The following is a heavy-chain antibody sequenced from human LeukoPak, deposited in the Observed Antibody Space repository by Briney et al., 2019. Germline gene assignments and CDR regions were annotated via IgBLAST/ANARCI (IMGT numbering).Heavy chain of an antibody. D-gene: IGHD3-10*01. V-gene: IGHV3-23*01. J-gene: IGHJ6*02. CDR2: ISGVGGST. CDR3: AYFHYGSGSYYYYGMDV. Sequence: PGGSLRLSCAASAFTFSTYPMSWVRQAPGKGLEWVSAISGVGGSTFYADSVKGRFTISRDNSKNTLYLQMNSLRAEDTAVYYCAYFHYGSGSYYYYGMDVWGQGTTVTVSS. CDR1: AFTFSTYP.